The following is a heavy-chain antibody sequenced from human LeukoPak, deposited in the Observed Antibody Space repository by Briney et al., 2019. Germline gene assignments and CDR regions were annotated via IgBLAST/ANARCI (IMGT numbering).Heavy chain of an antibody. Sequence: GASVKVSCKASGYTFTGYYMHWVRQAPGQGLEWMGWINPNSGGTNYAQKFQGWVTMTRDMSISTAYMELSRLRSDDTAVYYCARGRGIQLWYHFDYWGQGTLVTVSS. CDR1: GYTFTGYY. CDR3: ARGRGIQLWYHFDY. J-gene: IGHJ4*02. D-gene: IGHD5-18*01. CDR2: INPNSGGT. V-gene: IGHV1-2*04.